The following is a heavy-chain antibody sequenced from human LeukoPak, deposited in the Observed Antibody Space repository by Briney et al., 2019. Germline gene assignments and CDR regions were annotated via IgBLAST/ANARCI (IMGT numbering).Heavy chain of an antibody. J-gene: IGHJ3*01. V-gene: IGHV1-2*02. Sequence: ASVKVSCKSSGYTFTGYFIHWVRHAPGQGLEWMGWISPNSGGTHYAQNFQGRVTMTRDTSVNTAYMELSALRSGDTAVYFCARELDGPSGNDAFDVWGQGTMLTVSS. CDR2: ISPNSGGT. CDR1: GYTFTGYF. CDR3: ARELDGPSGNDAFDV. D-gene: IGHD1-26*01.